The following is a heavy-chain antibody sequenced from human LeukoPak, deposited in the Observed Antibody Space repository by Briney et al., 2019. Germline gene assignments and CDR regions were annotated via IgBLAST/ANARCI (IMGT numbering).Heavy chain of an antibody. V-gene: IGHV1-69*05. J-gene: IGHJ6*03. CDR3: ARGMGAPYYYYYMDV. Sequence: ASVKVSCKASGGTFSSYAISWVRQAPGQGLEWMGRIIPIFGTANYAQKFQGRVTITKDESTSTAYMELSSLSSEDTAVYYCARGMGAPYYYYYMDVWGKGTTVTVSS. CDR2: IIPIFGTA. D-gene: IGHD1-26*01. CDR1: GGTFSSYA.